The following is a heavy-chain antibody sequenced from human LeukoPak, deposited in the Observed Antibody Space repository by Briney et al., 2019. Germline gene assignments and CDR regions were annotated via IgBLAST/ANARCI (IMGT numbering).Heavy chain of an antibody. V-gene: IGHV3-30*04. D-gene: IGHD5-18*01. J-gene: IGHJ5*02. CDR3: ASGKYRYGDNWFDP. CDR1: GFTFSSYA. Sequence: GGSLRLSCAASGFTFSSYAMHWVRQAPGKGLEWMAVISYDGSNKYYADSVKGRFTISRDNSKNTLYLQMNSLRAEDTAVYFCASGKYRYGDNWFDPWGQGTLVTVSS. CDR2: ISYDGSNK.